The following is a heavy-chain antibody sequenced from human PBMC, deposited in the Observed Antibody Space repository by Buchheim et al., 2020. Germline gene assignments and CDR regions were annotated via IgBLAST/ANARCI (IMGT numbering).Heavy chain of an antibody. J-gene: IGHJ4*02. V-gene: IGHV4-34*01. Sequence: QVQLQQWGAGLLKPSETLSLTCAVYGGSFSGYYWSWIRQPPGKGLEWIGEINHSGSTNYNPSLKSRVTISVHTSKNQFSLQLSSVTAADTAVYYCARVRKSYCSSTSCPGNFDYRGQGTL. CDR3: ARVRKSYCSSTSCPGNFDY. CDR2: INHSGST. D-gene: IGHD2-2*01. CDR1: GGSFSGYY.